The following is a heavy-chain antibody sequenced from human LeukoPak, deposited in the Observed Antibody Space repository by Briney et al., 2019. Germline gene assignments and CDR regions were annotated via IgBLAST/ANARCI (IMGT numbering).Heavy chain of an antibody. V-gene: IGHV1-3*01. CDR2: INAGNGST. D-gene: IGHD3-22*01. J-gene: IGHJ4*02. CDR1: GYTFTSYA. CDR3: ARDLRTYYYDSSEYYPLGY. Sequence: GASVKVSCKASGYTFTSYAIHWVRQAPGQRLEWMGWINAGNGSTKYSQKFQGRVTITRDTSASTAYMELSSLRSEDTAVYYCARDLRTYYYDSSEYYPLGYWGQGTLVTVSS.